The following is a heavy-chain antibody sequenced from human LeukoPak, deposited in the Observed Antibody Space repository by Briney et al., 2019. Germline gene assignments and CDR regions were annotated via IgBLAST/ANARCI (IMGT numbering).Heavy chain of an antibody. V-gene: IGHV5-51*01. CDR2: IYPGDSDT. Sequence: GESLKISCKGSGYNFTSYWIGWVRQMPGKGLGWMGFIYPGDSDTRYSPSFQGQVTISADKSISTAYLQWSSLKASDTAIYYCARQEQSSIDYWGQGTLVTVSS. CDR3: ARQEQSSIDY. D-gene: IGHD6-19*01. CDR1: GYNFTSYW. J-gene: IGHJ4*02.